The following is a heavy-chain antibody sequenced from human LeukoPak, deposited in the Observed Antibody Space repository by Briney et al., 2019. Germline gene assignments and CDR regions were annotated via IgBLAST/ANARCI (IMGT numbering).Heavy chain of an antibody. CDR3: ARAPSVTTERGYFDY. CDR1: GGTFSSYA. V-gene: IGHV1-69*01. Sequence: ASVKVSCKASGGTFSSYAISWVRQAPGQGLEWMGGIIPIFGTANYAQKFQGRVTITADESTSSAYMELSSLRSEVTAVYYCARAPSVTTERGYFDYWGQGTLVTVSS. D-gene: IGHD4-11*01. J-gene: IGHJ4*02. CDR2: IIPIFGTA.